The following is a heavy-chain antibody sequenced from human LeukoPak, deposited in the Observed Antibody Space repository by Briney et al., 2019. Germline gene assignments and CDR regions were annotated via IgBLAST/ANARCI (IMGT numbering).Heavy chain of an antibody. D-gene: IGHD3-10*01. V-gene: IGHV4-34*01. CDR2: INHSGST. CDR3: AREVLTYYYGSGSYSAFDI. J-gene: IGHJ3*02. CDR1: GGSFSGYY. Sequence: PSETLSLTCAVYGGSFSGYYWSWIRQPPGKGLEWIGEINHSGSTNYNPSLKSRVTISVDTSKNQFSLKLSSVTAADTAVYYCAREVLTYYYGSGSYSAFDIWGQGTMVTVSS.